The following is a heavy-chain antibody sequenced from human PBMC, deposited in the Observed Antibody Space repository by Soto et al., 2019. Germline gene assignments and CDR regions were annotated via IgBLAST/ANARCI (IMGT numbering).Heavy chain of an antibody. D-gene: IGHD1-1*01. Sequence: VQLVESGGGVVQPGRSLRLSCAASGFTFSNYGMHWVRQAPGKGLEWVASIWYNGSNKYYADSVKGRFTISRDDSKNTLYLKMNSLRDDDTAVYSCGREDRFRDWTAPWGQGTLVTVSS. J-gene: IGHJ5*02. CDR3: GREDRFRDWTAP. CDR1: GFTFSNYG. V-gene: IGHV3-33*08. CDR2: IWYNGSNK.